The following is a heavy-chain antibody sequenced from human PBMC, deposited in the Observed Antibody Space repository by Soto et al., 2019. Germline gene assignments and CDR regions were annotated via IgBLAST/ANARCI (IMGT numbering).Heavy chain of an antibody. CDR1: GFTFSSYA. J-gene: IGHJ6*02. CDR2: ISYDGSKK. V-gene: IGHV3-30-3*01. Sequence: QVQLVESGGGVVQPGRSLRLSCAASGFTFSSYAMHWVRQAPGKGLEWVAVISYDGSKKYYADSVKGRFTISRDNSKNTLYLQMNSLRAEDTAVYYCARDEDGMDVWGQGTTVTVSS. CDR3: ARDEDGMDV.